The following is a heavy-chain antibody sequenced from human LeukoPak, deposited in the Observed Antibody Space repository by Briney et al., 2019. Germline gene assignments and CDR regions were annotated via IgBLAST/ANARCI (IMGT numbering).Heavy chain of an antibody. CDR2: ISSSGSSI. Sequence: GGSLRLSCAASGFIFSDYYMSWIRQAPGKGLEWVSYISSSGSSIYYADSVKGRFTISRDNSKNTLYLQMNSLRAEDTAVYYCAKTAPDYVWGSYRGGVDYWGQGTLVTVSS. CDR3: AKTAPDYVWGSYRGGVDY. CDR1: GFIFSDYY. V-gene: IGHV3-11*01. J-gene: IGHJ4*02. D-gene: IGHD3-16*02.